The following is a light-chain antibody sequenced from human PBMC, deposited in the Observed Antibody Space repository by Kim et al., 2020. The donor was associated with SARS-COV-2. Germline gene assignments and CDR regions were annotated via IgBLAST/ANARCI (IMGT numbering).Light chain of an antibody. V-gene: IGKV3-20*01. J-gene: IGKJ2*01. Sequence: EIVLTQSPGTLSLSPGERATLSCRASQSVSSNYLGWYQQKPGQTPRLLIYGASNRATGIPDRFSGSGSGTDFTLTINRLEPEDFAVYYCQQYCYSPYTFGQETELEIK. CDR3: QQYCYSPYT. CDR2: GAS. CDR1: QSVSSNY.